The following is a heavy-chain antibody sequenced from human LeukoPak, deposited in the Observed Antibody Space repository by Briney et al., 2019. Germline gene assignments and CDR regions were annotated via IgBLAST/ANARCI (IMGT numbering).Heavy chain of an antibody. V-gene: IGHV4-34*01. CDR1: GGSFSGYY. CDR3: ARRTTVTIPFGY. Sequence: SETLSLTCAVYGGSFSGYYWSWIRQPPGKGLEWSGEINHSGSTNYNPSLKSRVTISVDKSKNQFSLKLSSVTAADTAVYYCARRTTVTIPFGYWGQGTLVTVSS. D-gene: IGHD4-11*01. J-gene: IGHJ4*02. CDR2: INHSGST.